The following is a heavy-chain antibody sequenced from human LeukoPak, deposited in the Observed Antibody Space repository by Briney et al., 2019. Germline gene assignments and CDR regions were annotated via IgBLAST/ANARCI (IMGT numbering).Heavy chain of an antibody. V-gene: IGHV3-48*04. Sequence: GGSLRLSCAASGFTFDDYGMSWVRQAPGKGLEWVSYISSSTSTIYYADSVKGRFTISRDNAKNSLYLQMNSLRAEDTAVYYCAGYGSGSFWGQGTLVTVSS. CDR1: GFTFDDYG. J-gene: IGHJ4*02. CDR3: AGYGSGSF. D-gene: IGHD3-10*01. CDR2: ISSSTSTI.